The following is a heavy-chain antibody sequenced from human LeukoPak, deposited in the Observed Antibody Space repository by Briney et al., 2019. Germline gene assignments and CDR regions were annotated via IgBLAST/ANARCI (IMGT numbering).Heavy chain of an antibody. CDR3: ARHFPYCGGDCPYYYMDV. CDR1: GASISSDY. Sequence: SETLSLTCSVSGASISSDYWSWIRQPPGKGLEWIGNIYSSEITKYNPSLRSRATISGDTSKNQFSLKLSSVTAADTAVYYCARHFPYCGGDCPYYYMDVWGKGTTVTVSS. J-gene: IGHJ6*03. D-gene: IGHD2-21*02. CDR2: IYSSEIT. V-gene: IGHV4-4*09.